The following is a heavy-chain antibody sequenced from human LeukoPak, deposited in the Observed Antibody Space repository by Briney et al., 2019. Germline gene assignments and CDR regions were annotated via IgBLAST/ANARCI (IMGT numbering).Heavy chain of an antibody. J-gene: IGHJ4*02. CDR1: GFTFSSYG. V-gene: IGHV3-30*03. CDR2: ISYDGSNK. Sequence: GGSLRLSCAASGFTFSSYGMHWVRQAPGKGLEWVAVISYDGSNKYYADSVKGRFTISRDNSKNTLYLQMNSLRAEDTAVYYCAIRSFSQVYWGQGTLVTVSS. CDR3: AIRSFSQVY. D-gene: IGHD2/OR15-2a*01.